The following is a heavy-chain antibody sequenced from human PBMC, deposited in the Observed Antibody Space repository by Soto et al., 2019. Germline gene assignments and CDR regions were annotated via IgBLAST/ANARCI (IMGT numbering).Heavy chain of an antibody. CDR2: IIPILGIA. J-gene: IGHJ5*02. D-gene: IGHD3-10*01. V-gene: IGHV1-69*04. CDR1: GGTFSSYT. Sequence: ASVKVSCKASGGTFSSYTISWVRQAPGQGLEWMGRIIPILGIANYAQKFQGRVTITADKSTSTAYMELSSLRSEDTAVYYCAREASITMVRGVIITPNWFDPWGQGTLVTVSS. CDR3: AREASITMVRGVIITPNWFDP.